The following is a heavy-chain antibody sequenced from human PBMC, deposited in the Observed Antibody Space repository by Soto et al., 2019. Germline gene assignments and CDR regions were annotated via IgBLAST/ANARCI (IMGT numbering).Heavy chain of an antibody. D-gene: IGHD2-21*02. V-gene: IGHV3-23*01. J-gene: IGHJ4*02. CDR1: GFTFSNYA. Sequence: LESGGALVQPGGSLRLSCAASGFTFSNYAMTWVRQTPGKGLGRVATIMKSGDSAHYADSVGGRFTVSRDNSINVLYLQMNALRAEDTARYLCARESGGDWGYFDFLVQRSQVTVSS. CDR2: IMKSGDSA. CDR3: ARESGGDWGYFDF.